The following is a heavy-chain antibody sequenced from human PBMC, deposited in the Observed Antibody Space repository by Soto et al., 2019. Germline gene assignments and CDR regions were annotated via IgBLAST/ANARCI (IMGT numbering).Heavy chain of an antibody. CDR3: ARVLPPFAP. J-gene: IGHJ5*02. CDR1: GYTFTSYG. Sequence: QVQLVQSGAEVKKPGASVKVSCKASGYTFTSYGISWVRQAPGQGLEWMGWINAYSGNTNYAQKLQGRVTMTTDTSPRTADMELRCLRSDDTAVYSCARVLPPFAPWGQGPLVTVSS. V-gene: IGHV1-18*01. CDR2: INAYSGNT.